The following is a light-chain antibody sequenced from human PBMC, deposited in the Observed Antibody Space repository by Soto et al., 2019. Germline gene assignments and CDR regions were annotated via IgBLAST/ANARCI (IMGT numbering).Light chain of an antibody. CDR3: LSNDSDMSSPHDV. Sequence: QSVLTQPPSVSGAPGQRVTISCTGSSSNVGAGRYVHWYQQLPGKAPKLLIYGDSNRPSGVPDRFSCSKSGASASLAITGFQAEDEAEDHCLSNDSDMSSPHDVFGTGTKVTVL. CDR2: GDS. J-gene: IGLJ1*01. V-gene: IGLV1-40*01. CDR1: SSNVGAGRY.